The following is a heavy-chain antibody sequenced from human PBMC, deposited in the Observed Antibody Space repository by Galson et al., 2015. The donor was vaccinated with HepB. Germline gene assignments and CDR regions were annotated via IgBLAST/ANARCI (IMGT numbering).Heavy chain of an antibody. J-gene: IGHJ4*02. CDR3: ARDLMRLGERIGDY. D-gene: IGHD3-16*01. Sequence: SVKVSCKASGGTFSSYTISWVRQAPGRGLEWMGRIIPILGIANYAQKFQGRVTITADKSTSTAYMELSSLRSEDTAVYYCARDLMRLGERIGDYWGQGTLVTVSS. CDR2: IIPILGIA. V-gene: IGHV1-69*04. CDR1: GGTFSSYT.